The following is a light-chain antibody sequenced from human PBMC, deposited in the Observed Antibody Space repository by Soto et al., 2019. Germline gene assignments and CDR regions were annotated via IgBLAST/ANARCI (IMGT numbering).Light chain of an antibody. Sequence: HSWLTQPPSASGSLGQSVTISCTGTSSDVGAYNYVSWYQQHPGKAPKLMIYEVTRRPSGVPDRFSGSKSGNTASLNVSGLQAEDEADYYCCSYADNNDYVLGTGTKVTVL. CDR1: SSDVGAYNY. CDR2: EVT. CDR3: CSYADNNDYV. V-gene: IGLV2-8*01. J-gene: IGLJ1*01.